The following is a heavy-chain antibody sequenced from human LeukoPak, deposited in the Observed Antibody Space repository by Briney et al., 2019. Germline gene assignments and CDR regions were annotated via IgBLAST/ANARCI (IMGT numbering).Heavy chain of an antibody. CDR2: ISWNSGSI. Sequence: GGSLRLSCAASGFTFDDYAMHWVRQAPGKGLEWVSGISWNSGSIGYADSVKGRFTISRDNAKNSLYLQMNSLRAEDTALYYCAKAEGYCSGGSCYGVDYWGQGTLVTVSS. CDR3: AKAEGYCSGGSCYGVDY. J-gene: IGHJ4*02. V-gene: IGHV3-9*01. D-gene: IGHD2-15*01. CDR1: GFTFDDYA.